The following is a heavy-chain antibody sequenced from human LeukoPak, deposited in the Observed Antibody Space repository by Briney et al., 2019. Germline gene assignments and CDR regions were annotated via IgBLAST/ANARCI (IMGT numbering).Heavy chain of an antibody. CDR2: INPNSGGT. J-gene: IGHJ4*02. CDR1: GYTFTGYY. Sequence: ASVKVSCKASGYTFTGYYMHWVRQAPGQGLEWMGWINPNSGGTNYSQKFQGRVNMTRDTSISTAYMELSRLRSDDTAVYYCAREGGYCSSTSCYVGYWGQGTLVTVSS. V-gene: IGHV1-2*02. D-gene: IGHD2-2*01. CDR3: AREGGYCSSTSCYVGY.